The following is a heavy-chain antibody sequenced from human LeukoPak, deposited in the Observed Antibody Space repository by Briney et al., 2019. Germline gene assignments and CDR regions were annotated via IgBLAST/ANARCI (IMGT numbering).Heavy chain of an antibody. CDR2: ISVYNGNT. D-gene: IGHD3-3*01. Sequence: ASVKVSCKASGYTFTNYGITWIRQAPGQGLERMGWISVYNGNTNYAQKLQGRVTMTTDTSTSTAYMVLRSLRSDDSAVYYCARDLVTYYDFWSSYSTFEYWGQGTPVTVSS. CDR3: ARDLVTYYDFWSSYSTFEY. J-gene: IGHJ4*02. CDR1: GYTFTNYG. V-gene: IGHV1-18*01.